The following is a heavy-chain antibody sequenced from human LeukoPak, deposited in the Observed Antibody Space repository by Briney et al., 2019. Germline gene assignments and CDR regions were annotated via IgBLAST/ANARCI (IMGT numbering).Heavy chain of an antibody. CDR1: GGSISSGGYS. J-gene: IGHJ3*02. Sequence: SETLSLTCAVSGGSISSGGYSWSWIRQPPGKGLEWIGYISHGGSTYYNPSLKSRVTISVDRSKNQFSLKLSSVTAADTAVYYCARALGYYDSSGYYPPVAFDIWGQGTMVTVSS. CDR3: ARALGYYDSSGYYPPVAFDI. V-gene: IGHV4-30-2*01. D-gene: IGHD3-22*01. CDR2: ISHGGST.